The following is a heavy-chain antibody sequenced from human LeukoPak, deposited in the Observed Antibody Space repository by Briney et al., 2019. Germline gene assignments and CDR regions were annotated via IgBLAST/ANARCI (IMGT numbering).Heavy chain of an antibody. CDR1: GFTLSSNY. Sequence: GGSLRLSCAASGFTLSSNYMSWVRQAPGKGLEWVSVIYSGGSTYYADSVKGRFTISRDNSKNTLYLQMNSLRAEDTAVYYCARDGELYYYYGMDVWGQGTTVTVSS. J-gene: IGHJ6*02. D-gene: IGHD3-10*01. CDR3: ARDGELYYYYGMDV. CDR2: IYSGGST. V-gene: IGHV3-53*01.